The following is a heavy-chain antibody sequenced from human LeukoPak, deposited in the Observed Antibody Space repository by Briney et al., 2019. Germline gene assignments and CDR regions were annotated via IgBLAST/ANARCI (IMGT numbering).Heavy chain of an antibody. J-gene: IGHJ5*02. Sequence: ASVKVSCKASGYTFTSYGISWVRQAPGQGLEWMGWISTYNGDTNYAQKFQGRVIMTTDTSTSTAYIELRSLRSDDTAAYYCAREWCGYDVLTGANWFDPWGQGTLVTVSS. CDR2: ISTYNGDT. CDR3: AREWCGYDVLTGANWFDP. CDR1: GYTFTSYG. D-gene: IGHD3-9*01. V-gene: IGHV1-18*01.